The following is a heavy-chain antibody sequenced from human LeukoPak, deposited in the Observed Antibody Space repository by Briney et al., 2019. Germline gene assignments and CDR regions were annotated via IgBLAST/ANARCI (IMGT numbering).Heavy chain of an antibody. V-gene: IGHV4-61*02. CDR2: IYTSGST. J-gene: IGHJ6*03. CDR1: GGSISSGSYY. D-gene: IGHD3-10*01. Sequence: SETLSLTCTVSGGSISSGSYYWSWIRQPAGKGLEWIGRIYTSGSTNYNPSLKRRVTISVDTSKNQFSLKLSSVTAADTAVYYCAREGGDYYGSGSYYPKYYYYYYMDVWGKGTTVTISS. CDR3: AREGGDYYGSGSYYPKYYYYYYMDV.